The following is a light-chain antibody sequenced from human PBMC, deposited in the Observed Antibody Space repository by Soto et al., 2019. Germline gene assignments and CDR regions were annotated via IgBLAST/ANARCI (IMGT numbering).Light chain of an antibody. CDR1: QSVSSDF. CDR2: GAS. CDR3: QQYDYSPIT. V-gene: IGKV3-20*01. J-gene: IGKJ5*01. Sequence: EIVLTQSPGIMSLSPGERATLSCRASQSVSSDFLAWYQQKPGQAPRLLIYGASTRATGIPDRFNGSGSEIDFSLTIRRLEPKEVALYYCQQYDYSPITFGQGTRLQIK.